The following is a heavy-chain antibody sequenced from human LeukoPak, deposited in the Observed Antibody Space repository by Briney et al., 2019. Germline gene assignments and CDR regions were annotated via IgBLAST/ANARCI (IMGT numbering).Heavy chain of an antibody. Sequence: ASVKVSCKASGYTFTGYYMHWVRQAPGQGLEWMGWINPNSGGTNYGRVTMTRDTSISTAYMELSRLRSDDTAVYYCAREAPVATTNFDYWGQGTLVTVSS. D-gene: IGHD5-12*01. CDR1: GYTFTGYY. CDR3: AREAPVATTNFDY. V-gene: IGHV1-2*02. CDR2: INPNSGGT. J-gene: IGHJ4*02.